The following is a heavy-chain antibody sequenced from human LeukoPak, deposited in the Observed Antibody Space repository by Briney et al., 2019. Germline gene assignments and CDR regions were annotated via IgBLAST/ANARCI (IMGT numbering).Heavy chain of an antibody. V-gene: IGHV3-23*01. J-gene: IGHJ4*02. Sequence: GGSLRLSCAASGFTFSSYAMSWVRQAPGKWLEWVSAISGSGGSTYYADSVKGRFTISRDNSKNTLYLQMNSLRAEDTAVYYCAKYQGSTQQGTAFDYWGQGTLVTVSS. CDR1: GFTFSSYA. D-gene: IGHD6-13*01. CDR2: ISGSGGST. CDR3: AKYQGSTQQGTAFDY.